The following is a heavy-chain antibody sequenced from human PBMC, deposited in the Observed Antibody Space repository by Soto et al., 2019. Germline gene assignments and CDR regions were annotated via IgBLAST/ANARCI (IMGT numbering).Heavy chain of an antibody. Sequence: SGPTLVNPTQTLTLTCTFSGFSLSTSGVGAGWIRQPPGKALEWLALIYWDDDKRYSPSLKSRLTITKDTSKNQVVLTMTNMDPVDTATDYCAHRRSTYSYDSTFEPWGQGTLVTVS. CDR1: GFSLSTSGVG. J-gene: IGHJ5*02. CDR3: AHRRSTYSYDSTFEP. CDR2: IYWDDDK. V-gene: IGHV2-5*02. D-gene: IGHD3-22*01.